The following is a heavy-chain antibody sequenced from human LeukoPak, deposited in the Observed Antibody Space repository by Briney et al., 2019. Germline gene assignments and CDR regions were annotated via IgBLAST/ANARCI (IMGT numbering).Heavy chain of an antibody. CDR3: VRHFYSINWRSKNWFDP. CDR1: GYTFTSYW. Sequence: GESLKISCKASGYTFTSYWIGWVRQMPGKGLEWMGLIYPGDSQITYSPSFQGQVTISADRSINTAYLQWSNLRASDTAIYYCVRHFYSINWRSKNWFDPWGQGTLVTVSS. CDR2: IYPGDSQI. J-gene: IGHJ5*02. D-gene: IGHD6-13*01. V-gene: IGHV5-51*01.